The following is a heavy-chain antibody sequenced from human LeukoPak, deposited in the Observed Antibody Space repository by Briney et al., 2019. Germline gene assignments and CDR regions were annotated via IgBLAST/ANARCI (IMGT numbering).Heavy chain of an antibody. CDR3: ARVLGCTNGVCHDAFDI. J-gene: IGHJ3*02. V-gene: IGHV3-7*01. CDR1: GFPFTTYA. CDR2: IKEDGGEK. D-gene: IGHD2-8*01. Sequence: GGSLRLSCAASGFPFTTYAMSWVRQAPGEGLEWVANIKEDGGEKFHVDSVKGRFTISRDNAKKSLYLQMNSLRAEDTAVYFCARVLGCTNGVCHDAFDIWGQGTVVTVSS.